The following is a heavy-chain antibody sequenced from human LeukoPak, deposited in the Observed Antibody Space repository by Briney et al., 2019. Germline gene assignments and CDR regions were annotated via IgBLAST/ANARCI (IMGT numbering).Heavy chain of an antibody. CDR2: INSDGSST. CDR1: GFTFSSYW. V-gene: IGHV3-74*01. J-gene: IGHJ4*02. D-gene: IGHD3-10*01. CDR3: ARDRIEYTYGTGFDY. Sequence: GGSLRLSCAASGFTFSSYWLHWVRQAPGKGLVWVSRINSDGSSTNYADSVRGRFTISRDNAKNTLYLQMNSLRVEDTAVYYCARDRIEYTYGTGFDYWGQGNLLTVSS.